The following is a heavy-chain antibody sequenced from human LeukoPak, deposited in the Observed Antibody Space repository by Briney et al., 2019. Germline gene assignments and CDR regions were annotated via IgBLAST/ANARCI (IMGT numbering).Heavy chain of an antibody. CDR3: ARDYWALGIAVAGGSDY. D-gene: IGHD6-19*01. V-gene: IGHV3-23*01. Sequence: GGSLGLSCAASGFTFSRYAMSWVRQAPGKGLEWVSSISGGGGDTFYADSVKGRFTISRDNSKTTLYLQMNSLRAEDTAVYYCARDYWALGIAVAGGSDYWGQGTLVTVSS. J-gene: IGHJ4*02. CDR2: ISGGGGDT. CDR1: GFTFSRYA.